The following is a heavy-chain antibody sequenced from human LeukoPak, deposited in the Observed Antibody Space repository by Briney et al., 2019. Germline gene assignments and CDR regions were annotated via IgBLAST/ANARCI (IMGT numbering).Heavy chain of an antibody. J-gene: IGHJ3*02. D-gene: IGHD5/OR15-5a*01. CDR3: ARNKQSTVYSAFDI. CDR2: SYYSGST. Sequence: SETLFLTCTVSGASITSNSYYWGWIRQPPGKGLEWIGTSYYSGSTYYNLSLKSRVIISGDTSKNQISLKLSSVTAADTAVYYCARNKQSTVYSAFDIWGQGTMVTVSS. V-gene: IGHV4-39*07. CDR1: GASITSNSYY.